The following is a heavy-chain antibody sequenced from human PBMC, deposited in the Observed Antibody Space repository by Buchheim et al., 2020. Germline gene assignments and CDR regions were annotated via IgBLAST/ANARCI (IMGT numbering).Heavy chain of an antibody. CDR2: INHSGST. V-gene: IGHV4-34*01. Sequence: QVQLQQWGAGLLKPSETLSLTCAVYGGSFSGYYWSWIRQPPGKGLEWIGEINHSGSTNYNPSLKSRVTISVDTSKNQFSLKLSSVTAADTAVYYCARGFGRFGYCSSTSCYIPNPVFDYWGQGTL. D-gene: IGHD2-2*02. CDR3: ARGFGRFGYCSSTSCYIPNPVFDY. J-gene: IGHJ4*02. CDR1: GGSFSGYY.